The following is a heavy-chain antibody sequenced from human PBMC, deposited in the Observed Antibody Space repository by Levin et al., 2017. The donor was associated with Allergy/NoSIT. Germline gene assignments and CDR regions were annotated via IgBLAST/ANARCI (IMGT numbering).Heavy chain of an antibody. CDR1: GFTFSSYW. D-gene: IGHD6-19*01. CDR3: ASIAVAGTTMVDY. V-gene: IGHV3-7*01. J-gene: IGHJ4*02. CDR2: IKQDGSEK. Sequence: QSGGSLRLSCAASGFTFSSYWMSWVRQAPGKGLEWVANIKQDGSEKYYVDSVKGRFTISRDNAKNSLYLQMNSLRAEDTAVYYCASIAVAGTTMVDYWGQGTLVTVSS.